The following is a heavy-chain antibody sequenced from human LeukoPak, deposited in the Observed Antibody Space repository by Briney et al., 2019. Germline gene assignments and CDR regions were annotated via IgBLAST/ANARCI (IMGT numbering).Heavy chain of an antibody. V-gene: IGHV3-48*01. CDR1: GFTFSSYS. CDR2: ISSSSSTI. CDR3: ARAKVDYYYYYYMDV. J-gene: IGHJ6*03. D-gene: IGHD4-23*01. Sequence: GGSLRLSCAASGFTFSSYSMNWVRQAPGKGLEWVSYISSSSSTIYYADSVKGRFTISRDNAKNSLYLQMNSLRAEDTAVYYCARAKVDYYYYYYMDVWGKGTTVTVSS.